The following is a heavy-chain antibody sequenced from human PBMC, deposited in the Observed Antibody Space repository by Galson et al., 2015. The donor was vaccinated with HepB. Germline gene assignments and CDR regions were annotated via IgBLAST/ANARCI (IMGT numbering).Heavy chain of an antibody. J-gene: IGHJ4*02. CDR2: ISSDGSSK. V-gene: IGHV3-30*03. CDR3: ARDYYYDSSGQTD. Sequence: SLRLSCAASGFTFSNYDIHWVRQAPGKGLEWEAVISSDGSSKYYADSVKGRFTISRDNSKNTVYLQMNSLRAEDTAVYYCARDYYYDSSGQTDWGQGTLVTVSS. D-gene: IGHD3-22*01. CDR1: GFTFSNYD.